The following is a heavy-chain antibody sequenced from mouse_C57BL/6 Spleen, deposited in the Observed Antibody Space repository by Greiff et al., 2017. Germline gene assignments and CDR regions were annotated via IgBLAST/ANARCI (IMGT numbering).Heavy chain of an antibody. CDR3: DLLSDAMDY. CDR2: IDPSDSYT. J-gene: IGHJ4*01. Sequence: VQLQQPGAELVKPGASVKLSCKASGYTFTSYWMQWVKQRPGQGLEWIGEIDPSDSYTNYNQKFKGKATLTVDTSSSPAYMQLSSLTSEDSAVYYCDLLSDAMDYWGQGTSVTVSS. V-gene: IGHV1-50*01. D-gene: IGHD2-10*01. CDR1: GYTFTSYW.